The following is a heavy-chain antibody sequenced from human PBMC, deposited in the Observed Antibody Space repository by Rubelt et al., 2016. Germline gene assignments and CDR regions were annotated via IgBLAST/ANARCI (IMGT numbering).Heavy chain of an antibody. D-gene: IGHD1-7*01. V-gene: IGHV1-3*01. J-gene: IGHJ5*02. Sequence: QVQLVQSGAEVKKPGASVKVSCKASGYTFTSYAMHWVRQAPGQRLEWMGWINAGNGNTKYAQKCQGRVTITRDTSASTAYMELSSLRSEDTAVYYCARDPGTTNWFDRWGQGTLVTVSS. CDR2: INAGNGNT. CDR3: ARDPGTTNWFDR. CDR1: GYTFTSYA.